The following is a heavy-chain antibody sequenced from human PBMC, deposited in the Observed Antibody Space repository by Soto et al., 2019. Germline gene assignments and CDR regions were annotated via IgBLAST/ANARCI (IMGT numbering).Heavy chain of an antibody. Sequence: ASVKVSCKASGYTFTSYGISWVRQAPGQGLEWMGWISAYNGNTNYAQKLQGRVTMTTDTSTSTAYMELRSLRSDDTAVYYRARDLSYYGSGSYYDYFDYWGQGTLVTVSS. CDR3: ARDLSYYGSGSYYDYFDY. CDR2: ISAYNGNT. D-gene: IGHD3-10*01. J-gene: IGHJ4*02. CDR1: GYTFTSYG. V-gene: IGHV1-18*01.